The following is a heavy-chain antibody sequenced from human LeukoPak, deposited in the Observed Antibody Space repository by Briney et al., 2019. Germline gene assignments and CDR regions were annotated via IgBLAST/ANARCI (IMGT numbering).Heavy chain of an antibody. CDR2: IYSGGST. Sequence: GGSLRLSCAASGFTVSSNYMSWVRQAPGKGLEWVSVIYSGGSTYYADSVKGRFTIPRDNSKNTLYLQMNSLRAEDTAVYYCAREGRYYYDSSGYNDFDYWGQGTLVTVSS. V-gene: IGHV3-53*01. D-gene: IGHD3-22*01. CDR1: GFTVSSNY. CDR3: AREGRYYYDSSGYNDFDY. J-gene: IGHJ4*02.